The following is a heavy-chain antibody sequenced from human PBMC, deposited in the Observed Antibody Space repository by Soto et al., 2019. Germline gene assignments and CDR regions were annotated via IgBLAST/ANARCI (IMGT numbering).Heavy chain of an antibody. V-gene: IGHV4-31*03. Sequence: QVQMQESGPGLVNPSQSLSLTCTVSGDSISRGGYYWNWIRQHPRKGLEWIGYIYHSGSTNYNPSLKSRVTISVDTSKNQLSLELSSVTAADTAIYYCARDGAGAYGLGWFDPWGQVILVTVSS. CDR2: IYHSGST. D-gene: IGHD2-21*01. CDR3: ARDGAGAYGLGWFDP. J-gene: IGHJ5*02. CDR1: GDSISRGGYY.